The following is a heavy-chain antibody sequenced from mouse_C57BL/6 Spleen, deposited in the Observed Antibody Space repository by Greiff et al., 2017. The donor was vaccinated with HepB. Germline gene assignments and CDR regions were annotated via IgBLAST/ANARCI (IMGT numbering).Heavy chain of an antibody. CDR1: GYTFTSYW. CDR3: ARSRPLYYYGSSYCAMDY. Sequence: VQLQQPGAELVKPGASVKLSCKASGYTFTSYWMHWVKQRPGRGLEWIGRIDPNSGGTKYNEKFKSKATLTVDKPSSTAYMQLSSLTSEDSAVYYCARSRPLYYYGSSYCAMDYWGQGTSVTVSS. V-gene: IGHV1-72*01. D-gene: IGHD1-1*01. J-gene: IGHJ4*01. CDR2: IDPNSGGT.